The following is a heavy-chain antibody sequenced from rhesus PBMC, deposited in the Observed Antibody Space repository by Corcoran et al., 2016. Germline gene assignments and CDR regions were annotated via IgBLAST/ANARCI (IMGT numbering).Heavy chain of an antibody. J-gene: IGHJ2*01. D-gene: IGHD6-25*01. CDR1: GFTVTNYG. CDR3: ARDIAADGNWYFDL. V-gene: IGHV3-54*02. Sequence: EVQLVESGGGLVQPGGSLRLSCAASGFTVTNYGIHWVRHDPGKGLEGVAVISFNGSKQYYADSVKDRFTISIDNSNNILYLQMNNLKLEDTAVYCCARDIAADGNWYFDLWGPGTPITISS. CDR2: ISFNGSKQ.